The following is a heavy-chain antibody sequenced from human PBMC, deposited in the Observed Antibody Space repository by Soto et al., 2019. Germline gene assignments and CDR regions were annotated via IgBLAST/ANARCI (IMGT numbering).Heavy chain of an antibody. D-gene: IGHD2-2*01. J-gene: IGHJ5*01. Sequence: SETLSLTCTVSGGSISSSSYYWGWIRQPPGKGLEWIGSIHYSGSTYYNPSLKSRITISVDTSKNQFSLKLSSVTAADTAVYYCARAIRGYCISTSCPNWFDPWGQGTLVTVSS. CDR1: GGSISSSSYY. CDR3: ARAIRGYCISTSCPNWFDP. CDR2: IHYSGST. V-gene: IGHV4-39*07.